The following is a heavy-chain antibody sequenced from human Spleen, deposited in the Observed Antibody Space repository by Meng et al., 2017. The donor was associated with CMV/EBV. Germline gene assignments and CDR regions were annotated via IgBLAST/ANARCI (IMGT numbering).Heavy chain of an antibody. J-gene: IGHJ1*01. D-gene: IGHD1-7*01. V-gene: IGHV1-69*02. CDR3: ARVGGMRTTRYFQH. CDR1: GGTFSSYT. Sequence: SVKVSCKASGGTFSSYTISWVRQAPRQGLEWMGRIIPILGIANYAQKFQGRVTITADKSTSTAYMELSSLRSEDTAMYYCARVGGMRTTRYFQHWGQGTQVTVSS. CDR2: IIPILGIA.